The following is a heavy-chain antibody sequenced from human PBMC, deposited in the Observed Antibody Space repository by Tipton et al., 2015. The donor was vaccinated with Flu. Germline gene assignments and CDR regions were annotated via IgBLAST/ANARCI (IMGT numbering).Heavy chain of an antibody. CDR2: IYTSGST. V-gene: IGHV4-4*07. Sequence: TLSLTCTVSGGSISSYYWSWIRQPAGKGLEWIGRIYTSGSTNYNPSLKSRVTMSVDTSKNQFSLKLSSVTAADTAVYYCARELGSYSYYYYYMDVWGKGTTVTVSS. D-gene: IGHD3-10*01. CDR3: ARELGSYSYYYYYMDV. CDR1: GGSISSYY. J-gene: IGHJ6*03.